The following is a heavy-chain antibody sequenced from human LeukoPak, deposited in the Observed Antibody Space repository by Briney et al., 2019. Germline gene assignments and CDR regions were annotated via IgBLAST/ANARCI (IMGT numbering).Heavy chain of an antibody. CDR3: ARGAGSGQHTYYYYMDV. J-gene: IGHJ6*03. CDR2: ITSSSDYI. CDR1: GFTFSGYS. D-gene: IGHD3-3*01. V-gene: IGHV3-21*01. Sequence: GGSLRLSCAASGFTFSGYSMNWVRQAPGKGLEWVSSITSSSDYIYYADSVEGRFTISRDNAKNPLYLQMNSLRAEDTAVYYCARGAGSGQHTYYYYMDVWGKGTTVTVSS.